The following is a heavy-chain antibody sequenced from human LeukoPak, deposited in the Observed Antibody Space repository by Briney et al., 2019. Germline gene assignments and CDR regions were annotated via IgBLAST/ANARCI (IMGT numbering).Heavy chain of an antibody. D-gene: IGHD3-10*01. CDR2: ISSSSGTL. Sequence: PGGSLRLSCAASGFTFSTYNMNWVRQAPGKGLEWVSYISSSSGTLYYADSVRGRFTISRDNAKSSLYLQMNSLRDEDTAVYYCARVAMVRGLYGMDVWGQGTTVTVSS. CDR1: GFTFSTYN. J-gene: IGHJ6*02. CDR3: ARVAMVRGLYGMDV. V-gene: IGHV3-48*02.